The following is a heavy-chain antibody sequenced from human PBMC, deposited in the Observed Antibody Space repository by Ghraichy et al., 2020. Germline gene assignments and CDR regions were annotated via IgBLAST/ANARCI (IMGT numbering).Heavy chain of an antibody. V-gene: IGHV4-34*01. CDR2: INHSGST. CDR3: ARPGPAEQEAAAGTQDWFDP. Sequence: SETLSLTCAVYGGSFSGYYWSWIRQPPGKGLEWIGEINHSGSTNYNPSLKSRVTISVDTSKNQFSLKLSSVTAADTAVYYCARPGPAEQEAAAGTQDWFDPWGQGTLVTVSS. J-gene: IGHJ5*02. CDR1: GGSFSGYY. D-gene: IGHD6-13*01.